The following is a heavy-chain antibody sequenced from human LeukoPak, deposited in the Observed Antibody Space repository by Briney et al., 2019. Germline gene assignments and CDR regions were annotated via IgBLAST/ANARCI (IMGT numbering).Heavy chain of an antibody. V-gene: IGHV4-34*01. CDR3: ARLPRTMVRGAEIYYFDY. CDR2: INHSGST. D-gene: IGHD3-10*01. J-gene: IGHJ4*02. Sequence: SETLSLTCAVYGGSFSGYYWSWIRQPPGKGLEWIGEINHSGSTNYNPSPKSRVTISVDTSKNQFSLKLSSVTAADTAVYYCARLPRTMVRGAEIYYFDYWGQGTLVTVSS. CDR1: GGSFSGYY.